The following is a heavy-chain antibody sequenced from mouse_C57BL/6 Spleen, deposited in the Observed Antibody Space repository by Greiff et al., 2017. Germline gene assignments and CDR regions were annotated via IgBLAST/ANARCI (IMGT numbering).Heavy chain of an antibody. CDR3: ARRYYGSSWGWYFDV. D-gene: IGHD1-1*01. CDR2: ILPGSGST. CDR1: GYTFTGYW. J-gene: IGHJ1*03. V-gene: IGHV1-9*01. Sequence: VQLQQSGAELMKPGASVKLSCKATGYTFTGYWIEWVKQRPGHGLEWIGEILPGSGSTTYNEKFKGKATFTADTSSNTAYMQLSSLTTEDSAIYYCARRYYGSSWGWYFDVWGTGTTVTVSS.